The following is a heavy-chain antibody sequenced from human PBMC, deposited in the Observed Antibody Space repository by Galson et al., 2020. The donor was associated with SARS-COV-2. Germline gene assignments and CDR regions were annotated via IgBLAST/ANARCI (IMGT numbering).Heavy chain of an antibody. CDR3: LREGDTIYPDY. CDR1: GFTVGSRW. D-gene: IGHD3-10*01. CDR2: IDAAGIP. V-gene: IGHV3-53*01. Sequence: GGSLRLSCAASGFTVGSRWISWVRRAPGKGLEWVSLIDAAGIPFYADSIKGRFTISRDNSRNIVFLQMTSLRAVDTAVYYCLREGDTIYPDYWGPGTLVTVSS. J-gene: IGHJ4*02.